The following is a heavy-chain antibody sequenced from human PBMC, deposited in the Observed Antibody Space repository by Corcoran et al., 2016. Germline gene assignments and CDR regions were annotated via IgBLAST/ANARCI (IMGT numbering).Heavy chain of an antibody. CDR3: ARMGSSIAVAGANWFDY. V-gene: IGHV2-26*01. CDR2: IFSNDEK. J-gene: IGHJ5*01. CDR1: GFSLSNARMG. Sequence: QVTLKESGPVLVKPTETLTLTCTVSGFSLSNARMGVSWIRQPPGKALEWLAHIFSNDEKSYSTSLKSRLTISKDTSKSQVVLTMTNMDPVDTATYYCARMGSSIAVAGANWFDYWGRGTLVTVSS. D-gene: IGHD6-19*01.